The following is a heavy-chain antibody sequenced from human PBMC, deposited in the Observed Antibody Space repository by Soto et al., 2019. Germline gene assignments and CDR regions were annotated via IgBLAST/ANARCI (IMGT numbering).Heavy chain of an antibody. Sequence: SETLSLTCAVYGGSFRGYYWSWIRQPPGKGLEWIGEINHSGSTNYNPSLKSRVTISVDTSKNQFSLKLSSVTAADTAVYYCARRRFGELLGRYYYGMDVWGQGTTVTVSS. CDR1: GGSFRGYY. CDR2: INHSGST. CDR3: ARRRFGELLGRYYYGMDV. D-gene: IGHD3-10*01. J-gene: IGHJ6*02. V-gene: IGHV4-34*01.